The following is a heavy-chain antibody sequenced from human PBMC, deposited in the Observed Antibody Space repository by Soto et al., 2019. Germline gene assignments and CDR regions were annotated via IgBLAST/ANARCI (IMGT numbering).Heavy chain of an antibody. D-gene: IGHD3-16*01. CDR1: GGSISSSSYY. CDR3: ASKGQTYYDYVWGSLGYYFDY. Sequence: SETLSLTCTVSGGSISSSSYYWGWIRQPPGKGLEWIGSIYYSGSTYYNPSLKSRVTISVDTSKNQFSLKLSSVTAADTAVYYCASKGQTYYDYVWGSLGYYFDYWGQETLVTVPS. J-gene: IGHJ4*02. CDR2: IYYSGST. V-gene: IGHV4-39*01.